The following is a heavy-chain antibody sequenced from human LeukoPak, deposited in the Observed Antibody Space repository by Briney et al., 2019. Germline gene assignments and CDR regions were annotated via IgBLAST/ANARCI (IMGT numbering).Heavy chain of an antibody. CDR1: GFNFHVYN. D-gene: IGHD1-26*01. CDR2: ISSSSSTI. J-gene: IGHJ6*03. Sequence: QAGGSLRLSCAASGFNFHVYNMNWVRQAPGKGPEWVSHISSSSSTIYYAESVKGRFTVSRDNAKKSVFLQMNSLRAEDTGVYYCAREWVYYYYMDVWGKGTTVTVSS. CDR3: AREWVYYYYMDV. V-gene: IGHV3-48*04.